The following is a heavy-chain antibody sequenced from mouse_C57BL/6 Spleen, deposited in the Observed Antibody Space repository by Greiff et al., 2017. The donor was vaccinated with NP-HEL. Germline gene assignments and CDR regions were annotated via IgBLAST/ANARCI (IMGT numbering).Heavy chain of an antibody. J-gene: IGHJ1*03. D-gene: IGHD3-1*01. Sequence: VQLKESGPGLVKPSQSLSLTCSVTGYSITSGYYWNWIRQFPGNKLEWMGYISYDGSNNYNPSLKNRISITRDTSKNQFFLKLNSVTTEDTATYYCARQGLPWYFDVWGTGTTVTVSS. V-gene: IGHV3-6*01. CDR2: ISYDGSN. CDR3: ARQGLPWYFDV. CDR1: GYSITSGYY.